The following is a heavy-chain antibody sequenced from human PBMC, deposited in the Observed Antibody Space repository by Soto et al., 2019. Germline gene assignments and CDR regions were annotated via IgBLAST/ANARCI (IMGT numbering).Heavy chain of an antibody. CDR3: ARQGIPYNSGSGDYFYYYYNYLDV. CDR1: GYTFTNYA. V-gene: IGHV1-3*01. D-gene: IGHD3-10*01. CDR2: LNAGNGDT. J-gene: IGHJ6*03. Sequence: QAQLVQSGAEVKKPGASVKVSCKASGYTFTNYAVHWLRQAPGQGLEGMGWLNAGNGDTKYSPTFQYRVTISRDTSASIAYMEMSSLSSEDTAVYYCARQGIPYNSGSGDYFYYYYNYLDVWGKGTTVTVSS.